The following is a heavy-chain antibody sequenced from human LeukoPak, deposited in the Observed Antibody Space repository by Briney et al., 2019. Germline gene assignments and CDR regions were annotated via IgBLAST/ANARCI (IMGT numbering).Heavy chain of an antibody. CDR2: IIPIFGIA. CDR3: ARAERYCSSTSCPPPYYYYMDV. V-gene: IGHV1-69*02. Sequence: SVKVSCKASGGTFSSYTISWVRQAPGQGLEWMGRIIPIFGIANYAQKFQGRVTITADKSTSTAYMELSSLRSEDTAVYYCARAERYCSSTSCPPPYYYYMDVWGKGTTVTVSS. D-gene: IGHD2-2*01. CDR1: GGTFSSYT. J-gene: IGHJ6*03.